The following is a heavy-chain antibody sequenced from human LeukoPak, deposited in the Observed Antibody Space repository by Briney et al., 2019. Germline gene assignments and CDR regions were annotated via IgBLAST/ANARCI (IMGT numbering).Heavy chain of an antibody. V-gene: IGHV3-7*01. Sequence: GGSLRLSCAASGFTFSSYWMSWVRQAPGKGLEWVANIKQDGSEKYYVDSVKGRFTISRDNAKNPLYLQMNSLRAEDTAVYYCARASSGWSSLTFDYWGQGTLVTVSS. CDR3: ARASSGWSSLTFDY. CDR2: IKQDGSEK. J-gene: IGHJ4*02. CDR1: GFTFSSYW. D-gene: IGHD6-19*01.